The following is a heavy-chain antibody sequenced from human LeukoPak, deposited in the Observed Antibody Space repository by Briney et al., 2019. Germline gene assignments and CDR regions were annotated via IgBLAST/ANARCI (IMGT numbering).Heavy chain of an antibody. D-gene: IGHD1-26*01. CDR1: GGTFSSYA. V-gene: IGHV1-69*06. CDR3: ARSWELLNYFDY. CDR2: IIPIFGTA. Sequence: GASVKVSCKASGGTFSSYAISWVRQAPGQGLEWMGGIIPIFGTANYAQKFQGRVTITADKSTSTAYMELSSLRSEDTAVYYCARSWELLNYFDYWGQGTLVTASS. J-gene: IGHJ4*02.